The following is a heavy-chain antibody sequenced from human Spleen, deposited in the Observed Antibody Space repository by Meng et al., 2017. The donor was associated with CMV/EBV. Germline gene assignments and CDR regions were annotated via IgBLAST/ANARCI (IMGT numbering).Heavy chain of an antibody. D-gene: IGHD6-13*01. CDR2: INSDGSST. Sequence: GESLKISCAASGFTFSGHWMHWVRQAPGKGLVWVSRINSDGSSTSYADSVKGRFTISRDNAKNTLYLQMNSLRAEDTAVYYCARQVGSSLWDKYFQHWGQGTLVTVSS. J-gene: IGHJ1*01. CDR1: GFTFSGHW. CDR3: ARQVGSSLWDKYFQH. V-gene: IGHV3-74*01.